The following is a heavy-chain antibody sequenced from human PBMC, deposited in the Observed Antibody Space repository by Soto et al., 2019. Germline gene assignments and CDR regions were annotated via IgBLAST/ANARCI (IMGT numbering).Heavy chain of an antibody. J-gene: IGHJ4*02. Sequence: EVQLVESGGGLVQPGGSLKLSCAASAFSFSDSAMHWVRQASGKGLEWVGRIRSKGNNYATAYAASVRGRFTISRDDSRNTAYLQMNSLKTEDTAVYYCTRVPGEAVAGYYFDNWGQGTLVAVSS. V-gene: IGHV3-73*02. CDR2: IRSKGNNYAT. CDR1: AFSFSDSA. CDR3: TRVPGEAVAGYYFDN. D-gene: IGHD6-19*01.